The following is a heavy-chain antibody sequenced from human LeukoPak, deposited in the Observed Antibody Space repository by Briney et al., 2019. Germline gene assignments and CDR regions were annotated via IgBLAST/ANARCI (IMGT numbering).Heavy chain of an antibody. CDR2: IWYDGSNK. Sequence: GGSLRLSCAASGFTFSSYGMHWVRQAPGKGLEWMAVIWYDGSNKYYADSVKGRFTISRDNSKNTLYLQMNSLRAEDTAVYYCARGGYDFWSGYYDFDYWGQGTLVTVSS. J-gene: IGHJ4*02. D-gene: IGHD3-3*01. CDR1: GFTFSSYG. CDR3: ARGGYDFWSGYYDFDY. V-gene: IGHV3-33*01.